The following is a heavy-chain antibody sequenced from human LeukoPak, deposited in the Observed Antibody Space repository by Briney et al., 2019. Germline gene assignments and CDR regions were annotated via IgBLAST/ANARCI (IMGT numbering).Heavy chain of an antibody. CDR3: AKDHSYNYLDPFDY. J-gene: IGHJ4*02. V-gene: IGHV3-23*01. CDR2: ISGSGGST. D-gene: IGHD5-24*01. Sequence: GGSLRLSCAASGFTFSSYAMSWVRQAPGKGLEWVSAISGSGGSTYYADSAKGRFTISRDNSKNTLYLQMNSLRVEDTAVCYCAKDHSYNYLDPFDYWGQGTLVTVSS. CDR1: GFTFSSYA.